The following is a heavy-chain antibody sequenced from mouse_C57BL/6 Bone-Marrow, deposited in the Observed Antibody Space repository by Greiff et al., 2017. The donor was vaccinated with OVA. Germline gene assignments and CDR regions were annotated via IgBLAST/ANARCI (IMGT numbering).Heavy chain of an antibody. Sequence: QVQLQQSGAELVRPGTSVKVSCKASGYAFTNYLIEWVKQRPGQGLEWIGVINPGSGGTNYNEKFKGKATLTADKSSSTAYMQLSSLTSEDSAVYFCARRDYDYDGYFDVWGTGTTVTVSS. CDR1: GYAFTNYL. CDR2: INPGSGGT. D-gene: IGHD2-4*01. V-gene: IGHV1-54*01. J-gene: IGHJ1*03. CDR3: ARRDYDYDGYFDV.